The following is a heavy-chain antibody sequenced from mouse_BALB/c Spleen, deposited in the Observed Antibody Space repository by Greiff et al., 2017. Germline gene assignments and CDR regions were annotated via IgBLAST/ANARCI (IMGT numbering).Heavy chain of an antibody. J-gene: IGHJ4*01. CDR2: ISSGSSTI. CDR3: ARSGRYGGYAMDY. Sequence: EVQLMESGGGLVQPGGSRKLSCAASGFTFSSFGMHWVRQAPEKGLEWVAYISSGSSTIYYADTVKGRFTISRDNPKNTLFLQMTSLRSEDTAMYYCARSGRYGGYAMDYWGQGTSVTVSS. V-gene: IGHV5-17*02. D-gene: IGHD2-14*01. CDR1: GFTFSSFG.